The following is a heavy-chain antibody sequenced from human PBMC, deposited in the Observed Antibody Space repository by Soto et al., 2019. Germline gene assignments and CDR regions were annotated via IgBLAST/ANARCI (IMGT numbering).Heavy chain of an antibody. CDR2: INSDGSST. Sequence: GGSLRLSCAASGFTFGSYWMHWVRQAPGKGLVWVSRINSDGSSTSYAASVKGRFTISRDNAKTTLYLQLHCLRAEDTAVYYCARDRVLGAACKDWFVPLGQGPLVTVSS. CDR3: ARDRVLGAACKDWFVP. J-gene: IGHJ5*02. D-gene: IGHD6-13*01. V-gene: IGHV3-74*01. CDR1: GFTFGSYW.